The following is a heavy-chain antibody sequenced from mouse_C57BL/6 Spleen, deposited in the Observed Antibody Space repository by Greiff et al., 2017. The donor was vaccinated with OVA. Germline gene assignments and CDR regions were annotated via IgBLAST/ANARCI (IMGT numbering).Heavy chain of an antibody. CDR1: GYSITSGYY. J-gene: IGHJ2*01. CDR2: ISYDGSN. D-gene: IGHD1-1*01. V-gene: IGHV3-6*01. CDR3: ARDLSRSSQYYFDY. Sequence: DVQLQESGPGLVQPSQSLSLTCSVTGYSITSGYYWNWIRPFPGNKLEWMGYISYDGSNNSNSSPKNRIPITRDTSKNQLFLKLNSVTTEDTATYYCARDLSRSSQYYFDYWGQGTTLTVSS.